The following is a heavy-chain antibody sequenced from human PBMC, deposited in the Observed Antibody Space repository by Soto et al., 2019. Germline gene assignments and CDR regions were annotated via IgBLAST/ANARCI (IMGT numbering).Heavy chain of an antibody. CDR2: INHSGST. CDR1: GGSFSGYY. CDR3: ARGLGGLLKYYYMDV. V-gene: IGHV4-34*01. Sequence: SETLSLTCAVYGGSFSGYYWSWIRQPPGKGLEWIGEINHSGSTNYNPSLKSRVTISVDTSKNQFSLKLSSVTAADTAVYYCARGLGGLLKYYYMDVWGKGTTVTVSS. J-gene: IGHJ6*03. D-gene: IGHD2-15*01.